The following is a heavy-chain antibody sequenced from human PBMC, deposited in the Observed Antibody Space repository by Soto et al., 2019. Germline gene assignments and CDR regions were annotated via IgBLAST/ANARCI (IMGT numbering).Heavy chain of an antibody. V-gene: IGHV3-23*01. J-gene: IGHJ4*02. CDR3: AKDLQFSVWFGLYYFDY. CDR1: GFTFSSYA. Sequence: EVQLLESGGGLVQPGGSLRLSCAASGFTFSSYAMSWVRQAPGKGLEWVSGIVGSGASTYYADSVKGRFTISRDNSKNTLFLQMNSLRAEDTAVYYCAKDLQFSVWFGLYYFDYWGQGTLVTVSS. D-gene: IGHD6-19*01. CDR2: IVGSGAST.